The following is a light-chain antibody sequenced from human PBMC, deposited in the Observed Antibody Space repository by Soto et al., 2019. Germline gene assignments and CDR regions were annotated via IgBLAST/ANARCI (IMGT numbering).Light chain of an antibody. J-gene: IGKJ1*01. V-gene: IGKV1D-16*01. CDR1: QGVSTW. CDR2: TAS. Sequence: DIQMTQSPSSVSASVGDRVTITCRASQGVSTWLAWYQQKPGKAPNLLICTASSLQSGVPSRFSGSGSGTDFTLTINGLQPEDFATYYCQQYNSYPLTFGQGTKVDIK. CDR3: QQYNSYPLT.